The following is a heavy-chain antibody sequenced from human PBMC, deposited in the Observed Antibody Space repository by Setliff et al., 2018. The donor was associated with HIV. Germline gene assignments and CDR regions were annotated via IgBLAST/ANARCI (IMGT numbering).Heavy chain of an antibody. CDR3: AKGFRPVDTALVSGPTY. CDR1: GFTFSSYA. CDR2: ITSGGST. D-gene: IGHD5-18*01. J-gene: IGHJ4*02. Sequence: SLILSCAASGFTFSSYAMSWVRQTPEKGLEWVSIITSGGSTYYADSAKGRFIISRDNSQNTLYLQMNSLRADDTAIYYCAKGFRPVDTALVSGPTYWGQGIRVTVSS. V-gene: IGHV3-23*01.